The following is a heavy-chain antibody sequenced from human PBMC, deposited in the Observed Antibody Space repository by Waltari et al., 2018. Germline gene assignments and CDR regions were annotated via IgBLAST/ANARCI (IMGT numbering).Heavy chain of an antibody. D-gene: IGHD5-12*01. CDR1: GDSMNNYQ. V-gene: IGHV4-59*13. CDR3: ARGRMILGYDY. J-gene: IGHJ4*02. Sequence: QVQLQESGPGLVKPSETLSLTCTVSGDSMNNYQWSWIRQPPRKGLEWSRYIYYSGRTKDNPSLKTRVAISVDTCKNQFALTLKSVTAADTAIYYCARGRMILGYDYGGQGTLVTVSS. CDR2: IYYSGRT.